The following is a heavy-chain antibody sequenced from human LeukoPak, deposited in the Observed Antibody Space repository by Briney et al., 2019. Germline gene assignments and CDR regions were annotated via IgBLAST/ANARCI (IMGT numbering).Heavy chain of an antibody. Sequence: GGSLRLSCAASGFTFDDYAMHWVRQAPGKGLEWVSGISWNSGSIGYADSVKGRFTISRDNAKNSLYLQMNSLRAEDTALYYCAKDLPYAVAGPGDYGMDVWGQGTTVTVSS. CDR3: AKDLPYAVAGPGDYGMDV. V-gene: IGHV3-9*01. J-gene: IGHJ6*02. CDR1: GFTFDDYA. D-gene: IGHD6-19*01. CDR2: ISWNSGSI.